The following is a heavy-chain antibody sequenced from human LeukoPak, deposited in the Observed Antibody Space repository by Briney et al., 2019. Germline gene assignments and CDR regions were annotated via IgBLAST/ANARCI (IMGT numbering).Heavy chain of an antibody. CDR2: INHSGST. D-gene: IGHD3-9*01. V-gene: IGHV4-34*01. CDR1: GGSFSGHY. J-gene: IGHJ4*02. CDR3: ARGGDWLWAYFDY. Sequence: SETLSLTCAVYGGSFSGHYWSWIRQPPGKGLEWIGEINHSGSTNYNPSLKSRVTISVDTSKNQFSLKLSSVTAADTAVYYCARGGDWLWAYFDYWGQGTLVTVSS.